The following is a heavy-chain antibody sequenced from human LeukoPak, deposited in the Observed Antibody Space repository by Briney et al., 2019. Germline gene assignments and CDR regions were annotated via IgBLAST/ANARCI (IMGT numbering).Heavy chain of an antibody. J-gene: IGHJ4*02. CDR1: GGSISTYH. D-gene: IGHD3-16*01. V-gene: IGHV4-59*08. Sequence: PSETLSLTCTVSGGSISTYHWNWIRQPPGKGLEWVGSIYYSGSTNYNPSLKSRVTISVDTSKNQFSLKLSSVTAADTAVYYCARLRHERYAFDYWGQGTLVTVSS. CDR3: ARLRHERYAFDY. CDR2: IYYSGST.